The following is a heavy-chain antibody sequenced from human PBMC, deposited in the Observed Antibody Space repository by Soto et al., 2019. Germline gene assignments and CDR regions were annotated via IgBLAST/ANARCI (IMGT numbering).Heavy chain of an antibody. D-gene: IGHD2-8*01. Sequence: ASVKVSCKASGYIFINYAIHWVRQAPGQRLEWMGWINVGKGNTIYSQKFQDRITINRDTSASTAYMELSRLRPEDTAVYYCARDDGYYGMDVWGQGTTVTVSS. CDR3: ARDDGYYGMDV. J-gene: IGHJ6*02. V-gene: IGHV1-3*01. CDR2: INVGKGNT. CDR1: GYIFINYA.